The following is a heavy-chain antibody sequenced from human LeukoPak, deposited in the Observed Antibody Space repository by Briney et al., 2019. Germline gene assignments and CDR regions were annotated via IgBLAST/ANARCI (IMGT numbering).Heavy chain of an antibody. Sequence: PGGSLRLSCAASGFTFSSYSVNWVRQAPGKGLEWVSYISSSSSTIYYADSVKGRFTISRDNAKNSLYLQMNSLRAEDTAVYYCARASRGSYWNFDYWGQGTLVTVSS. V-gene: IGHV3-48*01. CDR2: ISSSSSTI. CDR3: ARASRGSYWNFDY. CDR1: GFTFSSYS. J-gene: IGHJ4*02. D-gene: IGHD1-26*01.